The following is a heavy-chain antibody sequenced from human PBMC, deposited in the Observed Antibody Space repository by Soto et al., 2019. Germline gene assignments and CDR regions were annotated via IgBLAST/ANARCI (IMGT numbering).Heavy chain of an antibody. CDR1: GYTFTGYY. V-gene: IGHV1-2*02. CDR3: ARGRGAPPPAHWFDP. D-gene: IGHD1-26*01. J-gene: IGHJ5*02. CDR2: LNTNSGGT. Sequence: ASVKVSCKASGYTFTGYYMHWVRQAPGQGLEWMGWLNTNSGGTNYAQKFQGRVTMTRDTSISTAYMELSRLRSDDTAVYYDARGRGAPPPAHWFDPWGQGTLVTVSS.